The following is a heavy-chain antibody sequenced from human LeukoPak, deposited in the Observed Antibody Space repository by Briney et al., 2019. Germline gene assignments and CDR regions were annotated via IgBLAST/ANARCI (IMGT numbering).Heavy chain of an antibody. CDR3: ARSPRLIAAAGTQFIFFDY. Sequence: SETLSLTCTVSGGSISSYYWSWIRQPPGKGLGWIGYIYYSGSTNYNPSLKSRVTISVDTSKNQFSLKLSSVTAADTAVYYCARSPRLIAAAGTQFIFFDYWGQGTLVTVSS. CDR1: GGSISSYY. D-gene: IGHD6-13*01. V-gene: IGHV4-59*01. J-gene: IGHJ4*02. CDR2: IYYSGST.